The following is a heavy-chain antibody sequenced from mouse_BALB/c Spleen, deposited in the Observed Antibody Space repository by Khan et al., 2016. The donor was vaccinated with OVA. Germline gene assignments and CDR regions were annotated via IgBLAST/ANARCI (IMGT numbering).Heavy chain of an antibody. J-gene: IGHJ3*01. CDR2: IYPGSGSL. D-gene: IGHD1-1*01. CDR3: TRRVDGSSYPGFAY. CDR1: GYSFTDYI. Sequence: QVQLQQSGPELVKPGASVKMSCKASGYSFTDYIISWVKQRTGQGLQWIGEIYPGSGSLYSNEKFKGKATLTADKSSNTAYMQLSSRTSEDSAVYLCTRRVDGSSYPGFAYWGQGTLVTVSA. V-gene: IGHV1-77*01.